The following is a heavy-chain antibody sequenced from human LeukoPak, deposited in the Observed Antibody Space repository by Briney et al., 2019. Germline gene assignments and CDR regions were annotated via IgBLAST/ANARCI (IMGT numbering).Heavy chain of an antibody. CDR3: AKHLGWGPSGSNWFDP. CDR2: ISASGSST. CDR1: GFTFSAYA. D-gene: IGHD6-25*01. Sequence: GGSLRLSCVASGFTFSAYAMSWVRQAPGKGLEWVSGISASGSSTYYADSVEGRFTISRDNSKNTLYLQMNSLRAEDTAVYYCAKHLGWGPSGSNWFDPWGRGTLVTVSS. J-gene: IGHJ5*02. V-gene: IGHV3-23*01.